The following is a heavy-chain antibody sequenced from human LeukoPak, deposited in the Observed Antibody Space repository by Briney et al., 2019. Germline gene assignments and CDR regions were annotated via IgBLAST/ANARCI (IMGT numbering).Heavy chain of an antibody. CDR3: ARNHEIRHYYYMDV. CDR1: GFTFSSYW. V-gene: IGHV3-7*01. D-gene: IGHD1-14*01. J-gene: IGHJ6*03. CDR2: IKQDGSEK. Sequence: PGGSLRLSCAASGFTFSSYWMSWVRQAPGKGLEWVANIKQDGSEKYYVDSVKGRFTISRDNAKNSLYLQMSSLRAEDTAVYYCARNHEIRHYYYMDVWGKGTTVTVSS.